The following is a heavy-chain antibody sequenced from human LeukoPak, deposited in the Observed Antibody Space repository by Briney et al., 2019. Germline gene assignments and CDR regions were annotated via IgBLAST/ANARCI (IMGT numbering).Heavy chain of an antibody. CDR3: ARDTRGSGSYDDY. V-gene: IGHV1-69*04. CDR1: GGTFSSYA. Sequence: SVKVSCKASGGTFSSYAISWVRQAPGQGLEWMGRIIPILGIANYAQKFQGRATITADKSTSTAYMELSSLRSEDTAVYYCARDTRGSGSYDDYWGQGTLVTVSS. D-gene: IGHD1-26*01. CDR2: IIPILGIA. J-gene: IGHJ4*02.